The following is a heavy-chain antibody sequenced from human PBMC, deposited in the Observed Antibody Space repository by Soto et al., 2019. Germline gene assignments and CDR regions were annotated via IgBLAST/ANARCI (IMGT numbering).Heavy chain of an antibody. Sequence: EVQLVESGGGLVQPGGSLRLSCAASRFTFNSYWMSWVRQAPGKGLEWVANIKEDGSEKYYVDSVKSRFTISRDNDKKSLYLQMNSLRGEDMAVYYCARDIGSYRSLVAFDIWGQGTMVTVSS. CDR3: ARDIGSYRSLVAFDI. V-gene: IGHV3-7*03. CDR1: RFTFNSYW. CDR2: IKEDGSEK. J-gene: IGHJ3*02. D-gene: IGHD3-3*01.